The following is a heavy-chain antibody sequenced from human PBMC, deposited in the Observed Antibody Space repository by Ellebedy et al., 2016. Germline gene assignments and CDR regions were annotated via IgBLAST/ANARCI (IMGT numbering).Heavy chain of an antibody. J-gene: IGHJ4*02. V-gene: IGHV3-23*01. Sequence: GESLKISXVASGFTFRNFFMSWVRQAPGGGLEWFSTISGDGDTTFSADSVKGRFTISRDNSRYTLNLQMDSLTAADTAVYYCYYGHYSGFWGQGTLVTVSS. CDR2: ISGDGDTT. CDR3: YYGHYSGF. D-gene: IGHD4-17*01. CDR1: GFTFRNFF.